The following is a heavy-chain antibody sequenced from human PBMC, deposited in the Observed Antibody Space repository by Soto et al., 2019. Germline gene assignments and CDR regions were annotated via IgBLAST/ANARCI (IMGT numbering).Heavy chain of an antibody. CDR3: ARRRITGTTLGAFDY. CDR2: IYYSGST. D-gene: IGHD1-7*01. Sequence: SETLSLTCTVSGGSISSYYWSWIRQPPGKGLEWIGYIYYSGSTNYNPSLKSRVTISVDTSKNQFSLKLSSVTAADTAVYYCARRRITGTTLGAFDYWGQGTLVTVSS. V-gene: IGHV4-59*08. CDR1: GGSISSYY. J-gene: IGHJ4*02.